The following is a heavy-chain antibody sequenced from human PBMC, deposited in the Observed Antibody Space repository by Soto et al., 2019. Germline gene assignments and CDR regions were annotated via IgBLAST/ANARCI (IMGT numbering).Heavy chain of an antibody. J-gene: IGHJ4*02. CDR1: GGTFSSYA. CDR3: AISTETYYDFWSGYYTDY. Sequence: ASVKVSCKASGGTFSSYAISWVRQAPGQGLEWMGGIIPIFGTANYAQKFQGRVTITADESTSTAYMELSSLRSEDTAVYYCAISTETYYDFWSGYYTDYWGQGTLVTVSS. CDR2: IIPIFGTA. V-gene: IGHV1-69*13. D-gene: IGHD3-3*01.